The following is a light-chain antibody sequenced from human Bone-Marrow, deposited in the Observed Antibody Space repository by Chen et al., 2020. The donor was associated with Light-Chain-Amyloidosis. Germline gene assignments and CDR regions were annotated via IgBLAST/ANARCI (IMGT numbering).Light chain of an antibody. CDR2: EDN. CDR3: QSYDTSVRV. Sequence: FMLTQPRAASESPGKTVTIPCHRSSGSIAGNNVQWFQQLPGRSPTTVIFEDNLRPPGVPDLFSGSIDTSSNSASLSISVLKPDDEADYYCQSYDTSVRVFGGGTRLTVL. CDR1: SGSIAGNN. V-gene: IGLV6-57*01. J-gene: IGLJ3*02.